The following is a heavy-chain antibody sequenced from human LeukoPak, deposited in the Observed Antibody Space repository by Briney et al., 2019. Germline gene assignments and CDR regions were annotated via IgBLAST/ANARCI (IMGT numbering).Heavy chain of an antibody. D-gene: IGHD3-3*01. Sequence: GGSLRLSCAASGFTFSSYEMNWVRQAPGKGLEWVSYISSSGSTIYCADSVKGQFTISRDNAKNSLYLQMNSLRAEDTAAYYCARNPDYDFWSGYYTGPDYWGQGTLVTVSS. CDR3: ARNPDYDFWSGYYTGPDY. CDR1: GFTFSSYE. V-gene: IGHV3-48*03. CDR2: ISSSGSTI. J-gene: IGHJ4*02.